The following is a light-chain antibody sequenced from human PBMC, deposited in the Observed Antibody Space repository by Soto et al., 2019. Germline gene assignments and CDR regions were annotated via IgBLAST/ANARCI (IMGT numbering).Light chain of an antibody. CDR3: QQYNDWPPLT. CDR2: GAS. J-gene: IGKJ4*01. Sequence: EIVMTQSPATLSVSPGEGATLSCRASQSVNSHLAWYQQKPGQAPRLLIYGASTRATGIPARFSGSGSGTEFTLTISSLQSEDFAVYYCQQYNDWPPLTFGGGTKVEIK. CDR1: QSVNSH. V-gene: IGKV3-15*01.